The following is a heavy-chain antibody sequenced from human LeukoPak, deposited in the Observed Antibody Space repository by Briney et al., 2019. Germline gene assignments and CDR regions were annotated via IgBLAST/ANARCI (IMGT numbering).Heavy chain of an antibody. Sequence: GGSLRLSCAASGFTFSNAWMSWVRQAPGKGLEWVGRIKSKTDGVATDYAAPVKGRFNISRDDSKNTLYLQMNSLKTEDTAVYYCTTDGDIVVVPAAQLYYYYYMDVWGKGTTVTISS. V-gene: IGHV3-15*01. CDR1: GFTFSNAW. CDR3: TTDGDIVVVPAAQLYYYYYMDV. CDR2: IKSKTDGVAT. J-gene: IGHJ6*03. D-gene: IGHD2-2*01.